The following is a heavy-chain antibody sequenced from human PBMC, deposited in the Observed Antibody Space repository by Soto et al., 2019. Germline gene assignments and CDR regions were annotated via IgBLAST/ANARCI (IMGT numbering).Heavy chain of an antibody. CDR1: GGSISSSSYY. CDR2: IYYSGST. J-gene: IGHJ5*02. CDR3: ARAIAAAGTEFVWFDP. D-gene: IGHD6-13*01. Sequence: SETLSLTCTVSGGSISSSSYYWGWIRQPPGKGLEWIGSIYYSGSTYYNPSLKSRVTISVDTSKNQFSLKLSSVTAADTAVYYCARAIAAAGTEFVWFDPWGQGTLVTVSS. V-gene: IGHV4-39*01.